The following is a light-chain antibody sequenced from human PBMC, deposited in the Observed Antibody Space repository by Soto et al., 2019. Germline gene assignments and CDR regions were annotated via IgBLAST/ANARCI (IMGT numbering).Light chain of an antibody. V-gene: IGKV3-20*01. Sequence: EIVLTQSPGTVSLSPGERATLSCRASQSVSSSYLAWYQHKPGQAPRLLIYGASSRATGIPDRFSGSGSGTDFTLTISRLEPEEFAVYYCQHYGTSPWTFGQGTKVEI. CDR3: QHYGTSPWT. CDR2: GAS. J-gene: IGKJ1*01. CDR1: QSVSSSY.